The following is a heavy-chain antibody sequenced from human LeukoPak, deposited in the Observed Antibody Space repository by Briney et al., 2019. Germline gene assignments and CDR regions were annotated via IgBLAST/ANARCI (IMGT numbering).Heavy chain of an antibody. V-gene: IGHV3-30*02. CDR2: IRYDGSNK. D-gene: IGHD4-11*01. J-gene: IGHJ6*03. Sequence: PRGSLRLSCAASGFTLSNYGMHWVREAPGKGLEWVAFIRYDGSNKYCADSVKGRFTVSRDNTKNTLYLQMNSLRAEDTAAYYCAKEKNDYSDYSYMDVWGKGTTVTVSS. CDR3: AKEKNDYSDYSYMDV. CDR1: GFTLSNYG.